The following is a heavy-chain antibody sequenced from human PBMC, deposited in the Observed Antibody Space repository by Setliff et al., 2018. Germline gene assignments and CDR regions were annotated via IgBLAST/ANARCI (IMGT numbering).Heavy chain of an antibody. D-gene: IGHD3-10*01. CDR2: IYHDGPS. J-gene: IGHJ5*02. Sequence: PSETLSLTCAVSGVSINSLNWWTWVRRSPGKGLEWIGYIYHDGPSVHYNPSLKSRVTMSVDKSKNQFSLKLSSVTAADTAVYYCATDGPVLNGDYISWGQGTLVTVSS. V-gene: IGHV4-4*02. CDR1: GVSINSLNW. CDR3: ATDGPVLNGDYIS.